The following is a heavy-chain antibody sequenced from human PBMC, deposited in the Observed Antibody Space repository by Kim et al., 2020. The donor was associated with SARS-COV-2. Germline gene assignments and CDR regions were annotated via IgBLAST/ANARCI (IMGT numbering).Heavy chain of an antibody. CDR3: ARGSPVTTVTTVAQRYYYYGMDG. Sequence: SETLSLTCAVYGGSFSGYYWSWIRQPPGKGLEWIGEINHSGSTNYNPSLKSRVTISVDTSKNQFSLKLSSVTAADTAVYYCARGSPVTTVTTVAQRYYYYGMDGWGRGTTLTVSS. V-gene: IGHV4-34*01. J-gene: IGHJ6*02. CDR2: INHSGST. D-gene: IGHD4-4*01. CDR1: GGSFSGYY.